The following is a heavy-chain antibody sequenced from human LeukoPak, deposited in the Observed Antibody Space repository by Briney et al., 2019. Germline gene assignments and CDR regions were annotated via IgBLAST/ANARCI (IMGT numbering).Heavy chain of an antibody. J-gene: IGHJ4*02. CDR1: GFTFSSYA. Sequence: PGGSLRLSCAASGFTFSSYAMNWVRQAPGKGLEWVSGISDTGRSTYYADSVKGRFTISRSNSKNTLYPQMSSLRDVDTAVYYCAKVLRGLAYYADYSKWGRGTLVTVSS. D-gene: IGHD4-17*01. CDR2: ISDTGRST. V-gene: IGHV3-23*01. CDR3: AKVLRGLAYYADYSK.